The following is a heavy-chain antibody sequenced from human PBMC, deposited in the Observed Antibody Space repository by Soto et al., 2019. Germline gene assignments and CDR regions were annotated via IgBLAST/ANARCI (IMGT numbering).Heavy chain of an antibody. CDR2: IRYDGTEK. Sequence: LRLSFAACGFIFISFALHGVRQAPGKGLEWVAGIRYDGTEKYNGDSVKGRFTISRDNSKNTVYLEMTSLKAEDTAVYYCARDFTQVSRLDFWGQGTLVTVSS. CDR3: ARDFTQVSRLDF. CDR1: GFIFISFA. V-gene: IGHV3-33*01. J-gene: IGHJ4*02.